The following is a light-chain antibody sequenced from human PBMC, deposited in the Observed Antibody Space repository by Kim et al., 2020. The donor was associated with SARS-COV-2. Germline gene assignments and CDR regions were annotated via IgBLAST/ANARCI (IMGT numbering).Light chain of an antibody. CDR1: SVSITNNY. V-gene: IGLV6-57*03. J-gene: IGLJ3*02. CDR3: QSYDSSNWV. CDR2: EEN. Sequence: GKTVTTSCTRSSVSITNNYVQWYQQRPGSAPTTVIYEENQRPSGVPDRFSGSIDSSSNSASLTISGLKTEDEADYYCQSYDSSNWVFGGGTQLTVL.